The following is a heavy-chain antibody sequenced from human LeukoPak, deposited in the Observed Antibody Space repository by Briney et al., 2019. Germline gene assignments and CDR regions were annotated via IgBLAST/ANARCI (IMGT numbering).Heavy chain of an antibody. Sequence: SETLSLTCAVYGGSFSGYYWSWIRQPPGKGLEWIGEINHSGSTNYNPSLKSRVTISVDTSKNQFSLKLSSVTAADTAVYYCARGGPHGDYVGDYWGQGILVTVSS. CDR1: GGSFSGYY. D-gene: IGHD4-17*01. CDR3: ARGGPHGDYVGDY. J-gene: IGHJ4*02. V-gene: IGHV4-34*01. CDR2: INHSGST.